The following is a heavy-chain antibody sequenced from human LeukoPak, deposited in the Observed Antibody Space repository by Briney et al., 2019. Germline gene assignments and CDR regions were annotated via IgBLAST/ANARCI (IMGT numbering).Heavy chain of an antibody. D-gene: IGHD2-21*02. J-gene: IGHJ4*02. V-gene: IGHV4-39*01. Sequence: SETLSLTCTVSGGSISSGSYYWGLIRQPPGKGLEWVGSISYSGNTNYNPSLMSRVTMSVDTSKTHFSLRLRSVTAADTAVFYCVRHRAYCDGDCYSQYFDYWGQGTLVTVSS. CDR1: GGSISSGSYY. CDR2: ISYSGNT. CDR3: VRHRAYCDGDCYSQYFDY.